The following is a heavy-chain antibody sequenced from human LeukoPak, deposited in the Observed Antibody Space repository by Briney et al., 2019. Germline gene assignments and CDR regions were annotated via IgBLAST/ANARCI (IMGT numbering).Heavy chain of an antibody. CDR1: GYSFTSYW. Sequence: GESLKISCKGSGYSFTSYWIGWVRQMPGKGLEWMGIIYPGDSDTRYSPSFQGQVTISADKSISTAYLQWSSLKASDTAMYYCARGQHSYGYFDGFDYWGQGTLVTVSS. D-gene: IGHD5-18*01. J-gene: IGHJ4*02. CDR3: ARGQHSYGYFDGFDY. CDR2: IYPGDSDT. V-gene: IGHV5-51*01.